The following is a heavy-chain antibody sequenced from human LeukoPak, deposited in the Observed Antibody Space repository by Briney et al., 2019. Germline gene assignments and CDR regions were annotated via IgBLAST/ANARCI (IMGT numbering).Heavy chain of an antibody. V-gene: IGHV1-18*01. CDR3: ARDRMRELYNWFDP. D-gene: IGHD1-26*01. CDR2: ISAYNGNT. Sequence: ASVKVSCKASGYTFTSYGISWVRQAPGQGLEWMGWISAYNGNTNYAQKHQGRVNMTTDTSTRTAYMELRSLRSDVTAVYYCARDRMRELYNWFDPWGQGTLVTVSS. CDR1: GYTFTSYG. J-gene: IGHJ5*02.